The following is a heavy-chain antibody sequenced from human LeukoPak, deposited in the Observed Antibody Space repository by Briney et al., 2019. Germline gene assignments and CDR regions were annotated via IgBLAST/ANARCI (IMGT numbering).Heavy chain of an antibody. CDR2: ISYDGSNK. D-gene: IGHD3-22*01. Sequence: GGSLRLSCAASGFTFSSYGMPWVRQAPGKGLEWVAVISYDGSNKYYADSVKGRFTISRDNSKNTLYLQMNSLRAEDTAVYYCAKDRDSSGYIDYWGRGTLVTVSS. V-gene: IGHV3-30*18. CDR1: GFTFSSYG. J-gene: IGHJ4*02. CDR3: AKDRDSSGYIDY.